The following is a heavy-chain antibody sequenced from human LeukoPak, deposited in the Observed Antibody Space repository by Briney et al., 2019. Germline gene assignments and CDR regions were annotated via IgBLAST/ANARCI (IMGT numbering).Heavy chain of an antibody. Sequence: SQTLSLTCTVSGGSISSGGYYWSWIRQPPGKGLEWIEYIYHSGSTYYNPSLKSRVTISVDRSKNQFSLKLSSVTAADTAVYYCARDECPLWSISCHRGFDPWGQGLLVTVSS. CDR2: IYHSGST. CDR3: ARDECPLWSISCHRGFDP. J-gene: IGHJ5*02. CDR1: GGSISSGGYY. D-gene: IGHD2-2*02. V-gene: IGHV4-30-2*01.